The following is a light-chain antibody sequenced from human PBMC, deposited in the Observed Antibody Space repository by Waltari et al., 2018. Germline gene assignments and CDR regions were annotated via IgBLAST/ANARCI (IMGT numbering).Light chain of an antibody. J-gene: IGKJ1*01. Sequence: DILLTQSPGTLSLSAGERGTLSCRASQSVSRFLAWYQQIPGQPPRLLIYGAASRAPGIPDRFSGSGSGTDFSLTISRLEPEDFAVYYCQKYDRLPATFGQGTKVEIK. V-gene: IGKV3-20*01. CDR2: GAA. CDR3: QKYDRLPAT. CDR1: QSVSRF.